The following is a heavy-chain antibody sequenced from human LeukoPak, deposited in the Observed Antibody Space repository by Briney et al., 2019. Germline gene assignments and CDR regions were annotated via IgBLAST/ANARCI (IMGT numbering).Heavy chain of an antibody. CDR3: ARVGSGGAWFDF. D-gene: IGHD6-19*01. V-gene: IGHV4-59*01. CDR2: VYATGTT. CDR1: SGSITGYY. J-gene: IGHJ4*02. Sequence: SETLSLTCTVSSGSITGYYWSWIRQPPGKGLEWIAYVYATGTTNYNPSLKTRATISIDTSKNQLSLTLTSLTVTDTAVYYCARVGSGGAWFDFWGQGALVSISS.